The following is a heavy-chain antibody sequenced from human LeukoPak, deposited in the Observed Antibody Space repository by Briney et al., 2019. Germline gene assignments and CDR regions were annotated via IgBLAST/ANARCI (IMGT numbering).Heavy chain of an antibody. CDR1: GFTFSTYA. J-gene: IGHJ4*02. CDR2: INSDGSST. CDR3: ARGGYGYDY. V-gene: IGHV3-74*01. D-gene: IGHD5-18*01. Sequence: GGSLRLSCAASGFTFSTYAVNWVRQAPGKGLVWVSRINSDGSSTSYADSVKGRFTISRDNAKNTLYLQMNSLRAEDTAVYYCARGGYGYDYWGQGTLVTVSS.